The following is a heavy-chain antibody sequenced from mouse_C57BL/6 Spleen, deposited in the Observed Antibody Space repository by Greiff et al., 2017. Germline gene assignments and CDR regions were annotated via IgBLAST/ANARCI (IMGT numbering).Heavy chain of an antibody. J-gene: IGHJ3*01. D-gene: IGHD1-1*01. Sequence: VQLQQSGPVLVKPGASVKMSCKASGYTFTDYYMNWVKQSHGKSLEWIGVINPYNGGTSYNQKFKGKATLTVDKSSSTAYMALNSLTSEDSAVYYGARTLDYCGSSLTAWFAYWGQGTLVTVSA. CDR3: ARTLDYCGSSLTAWFAY. CDR2: INPYNGGT. CDR1: GYTFTDYY. V-gene: IGHV1-19*01.